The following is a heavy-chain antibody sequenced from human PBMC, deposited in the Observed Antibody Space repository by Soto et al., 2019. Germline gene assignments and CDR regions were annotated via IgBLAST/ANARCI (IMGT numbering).Heavy chain of an antibody. CDR2: INPGTGNT. V-gene: IGHV1-3*01. J-gene: IGHJ4*02. Sequence: ASVKVSCKASGYTFRDYAMYWVRQAPGERPEWMGWINPGTGNTKYSQKFQDRVSLTRDTSANTAYMELRSLTSEDTAVYYCARDRQSLANWGQGTLVTVS. D-gene: IGHD6-6*01. CDR1: GYTFRDYA. CDR3: ARDRQSLAN.